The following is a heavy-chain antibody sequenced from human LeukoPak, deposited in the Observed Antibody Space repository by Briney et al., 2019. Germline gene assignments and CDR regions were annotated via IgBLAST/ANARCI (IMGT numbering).Heavy chain of an antibody. Sequence: GASVKVSCKASGGTFSSYAISWVRQAPGQGLEWMGGIIPIFGTANYAQKFQGRVTITADKSTSTAYMELSSLRSEDTAVYYCARGVSDFWSGYYHYYMDVWGKGTTVTVSS. CDR3: ARGVSDFWSGYYHYYMDV. J-gene: IGHJ6*03. V-gene: IGHV1-69*06. CDR1: GGTFSSYA. D-gene: IGHD3-3*01. CDR2: IIPIFGTA.